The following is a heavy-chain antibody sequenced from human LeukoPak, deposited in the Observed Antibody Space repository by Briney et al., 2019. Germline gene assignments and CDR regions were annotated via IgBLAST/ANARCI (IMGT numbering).Heavy chain of an antibody. V-gene: IGHV4-59*01. Sequence: PSETLSLTCTVSGGSISSYYWSWIRQPPGKGLEWIGYIYYSGSTNYNPSLKSRVTISVDTSKNQFSLKLSSVTAADTAVYYCARDLTSSGYSWALDIWGQGTMVTVSS. D-gene: IGHD3-22*01. CDR2: IYYSGST. CDR1: GGSISSYY. CDR3: ARDLTSSGYSWALDI. J-gene: IGHJ3*02.